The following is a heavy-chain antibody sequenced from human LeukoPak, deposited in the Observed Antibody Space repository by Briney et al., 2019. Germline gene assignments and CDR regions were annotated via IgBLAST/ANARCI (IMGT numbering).Heavy chain of an antibody. CDR3: ARHRAMVRGVIGGMDV. CDR2: IYPADPTA. D-gene: IGHD3-10*01. CDR1: GYSFTTYW. Sequence: GESLKISCKASGYSFTTYWIGWVRQVPGKGLEWVGIIYPADPTAKYSPSFQGQVTISVDKSISTAYLQWSRLEASDTAVFYCARHRAMVRGVIGGMDVWGQGTTVTVSS. J-gene: IGHJ6*02. V-gene: IGHV5-51*01.